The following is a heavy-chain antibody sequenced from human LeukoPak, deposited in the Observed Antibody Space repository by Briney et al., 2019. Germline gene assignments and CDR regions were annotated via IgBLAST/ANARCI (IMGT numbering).Heavy chain of an antibody. J-gene: IGHJ6*03. V-gene: IGHV1-2*02. CDR1: GYTFTDYY. Sequence: ASVKVSCKASGYTFTDYYMHWVRQAPGQGLEWMGWINPHSGGTNYAQKFQGRVTMTRDTSISTAYMELSRLRSDDTAVYYCARGPSDYCSGGSCYSGYYYYYMDVWGKGTTVTVSS. CDR2: INPHSGGT. D-gene: IGHD2-15*01. CDR3: ARGPSDYCSGGSCYSGYYYYYMDV.